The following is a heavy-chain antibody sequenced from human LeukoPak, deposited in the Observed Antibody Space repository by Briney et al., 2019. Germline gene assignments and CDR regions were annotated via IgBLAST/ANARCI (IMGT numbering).Heavy chain of an antibody. CDR3: ARSRTGGGYYYWYFDL. V-gene: IGHV4-59*01. J-gene: IGHJ2*01. CDR1: GGSISSYY. Sequence: SETLSLTCTVSGGSISSYYWSWIRQPPGKGLEWIGYIYYSGSTNYNPSLKSRVTISVDTSKNQFSLKLSSVTAADTAVYYCARSRTGGGYYYWYFDLWGRGILVTVSS. CDR2: IYYSGST. D-gene: IGHD3-22*01.